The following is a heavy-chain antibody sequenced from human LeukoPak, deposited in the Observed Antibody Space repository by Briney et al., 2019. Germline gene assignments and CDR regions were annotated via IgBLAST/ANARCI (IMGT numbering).Heavy chain of an antibody. J-gene: IGHJ6*03. CDR2: IYYSGST. CDR1: GGSFSSHY. D-gene: IGHD3-3*01. V-gene: IGHV4-59*11. CDR3: ARTPYSAVFGVVIGYYMDV. Sequence: SETLSLTCAVYGGSFSSHYWSWIRQPPGKGLEWIGYIYYSGSTNYNPSLKSRVTISVDTSKNQFSLKLSSVTAADTAVYYCARTPYSAVFGVVIGYYMDVWGKGTTVTVSS.